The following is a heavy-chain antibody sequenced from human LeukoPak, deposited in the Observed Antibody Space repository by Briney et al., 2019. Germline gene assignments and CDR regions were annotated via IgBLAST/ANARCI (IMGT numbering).Heavy chain of an antibody. D-gene: IGHD3-3*01. Sequence: SETLSLTCTASGGPIRGYYWSWVRQPPGRGLEFIGHVHYTGSTYYNPSLKGRVAISLDTPKNQFSLKLSSVTAADTAVYYCARYGFYHFDSWGQGTRVTVSS. V-gene: IGHV4-59*01. CDR2: VHYTGST. J-gene: IGHJ4*02. CDR1: GGPIRGYY. CDR3: ARYGFYHFDS.